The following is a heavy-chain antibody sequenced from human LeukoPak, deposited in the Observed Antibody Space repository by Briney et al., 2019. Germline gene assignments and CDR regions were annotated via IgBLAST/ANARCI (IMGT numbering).Heavy chain of an antibody. Sequence: PSETLSLTCTVSGGSISSYYWSWARQPPGKGLEWIGSIYYSGSTYYNPSLKSRVTISVDTSKNQFSLKLSSVTAADTAVYYCARAYYYDSSGHDAFDIWGQGTMVTVSS. CDR3: ARAYYYDSSGHDAFDI. D-gene: IGHD3-22*01. J-gene: IGHJ3*02. CDR1: GGSISSYY. CDR2: IYYSGST. V-gene: IGHV4-59*12.